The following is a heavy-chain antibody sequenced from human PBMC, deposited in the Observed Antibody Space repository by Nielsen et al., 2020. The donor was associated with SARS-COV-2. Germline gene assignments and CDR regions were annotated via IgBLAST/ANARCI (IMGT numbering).Heavy chain of an antibody. CDR2: INWNGGST. V-gene: IGHV3-20*04. D-gene: IGHD6-13*01. CDR3: AREGQQQLVHSYYYYGMDV. CDR1: GFTFDDYG. J-gene: IGHJ6*02. Sequence: GESLKISCAASGFTFDDYGMSWVRQAPGKGLEWVSGINWNGGSTGYADSVKGRFTISRDNSKNTLYLQMNSLRAEDTAVYYCAREGQQQLVHSYYYYGMDVWGQGTTVTVSS.